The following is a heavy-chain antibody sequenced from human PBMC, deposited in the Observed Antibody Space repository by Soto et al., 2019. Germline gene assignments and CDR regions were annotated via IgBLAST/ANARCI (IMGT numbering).Heavy chain of an antibody. CDR2: INAGNGNT. J-gene: IGHJ6*02. CDR3: ARLRYSSGWPGVYGMDV. V-gene: IGHV1-3*05. Sequence: QVQLVQSGAEEKKPGASVQVSCKASGYTFTSYAMHWVRQAPGQRLEWMGWINAGNGNTKYSQKFQGRVTITRDTSASTAYMELSSLRSEDTAVYYCARLRYSSGWPGVYGMDVWGQGTTVTVSS. CDR1: GYTFTSYA. D-gene: IGHD6-19*01.